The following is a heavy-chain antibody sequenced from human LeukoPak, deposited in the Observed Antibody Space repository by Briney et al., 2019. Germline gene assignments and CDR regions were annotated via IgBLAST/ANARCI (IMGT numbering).Heavy chain of an antibody. CDR2: FDPEDGET. V-gene: IGHV1-24*01. CDR1: GYTLTELS. D-gene: IGHD4-17*01. Sequence: GASVKVSCKVSGYTLTELSMHWVRQAPGKGLEWMGGFDPEDGETIYAQKFQGRVTMTEDTPTDTAYMELSSLRSEDTAVYYCATEAGPTTVTTYYYGMDVWGQGTTVTVSS. CDR3: ATEAGPTTVTTYYYGMDV. J-gene: IGHJ6*02.